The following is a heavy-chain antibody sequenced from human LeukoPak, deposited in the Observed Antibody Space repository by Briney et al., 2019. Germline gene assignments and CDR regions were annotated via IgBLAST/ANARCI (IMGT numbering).Heavy chain of an antibody. D-gene: IGHD5-18*01. CDR1: GFTFSNYA. CDR2: ISGRGGST. J-gene: IGHJ4*02. CDR3: AKDDGYSYGYFDY. Sequence: GGSLRLSCAASGFTFSNYAMSWVRQAPGKGLERVSAISGRGGSTNYADSVKGRFTISRDKSKNTLYLQMNSLRAEDTAVYYCAKDDGYSYGYFDYWGQGILVTVSS. V-gene: IGHV3-23*01.